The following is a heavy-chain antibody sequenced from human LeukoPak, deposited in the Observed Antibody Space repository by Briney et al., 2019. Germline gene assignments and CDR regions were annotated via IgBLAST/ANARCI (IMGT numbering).Heavy chain of an antibody. J-gene: IGHJ5*02. D-gene: IGHD3-10*01. Sequence: GASVKVSCKASGYSFADYYMHWVRQAPGQGLEWMGWIKPNSGDTRSAQKFQGRVTMTRDTSISTAYMELSSLRYDDTAVYYCATNISVRDIINWFDPWGQGTLVTVSS. V-gene: IGHV1-2*02. CDR3: ATNISVRDIINWFDP. CDR2: IKPNSGDT. CDR1: GYSFADYY.